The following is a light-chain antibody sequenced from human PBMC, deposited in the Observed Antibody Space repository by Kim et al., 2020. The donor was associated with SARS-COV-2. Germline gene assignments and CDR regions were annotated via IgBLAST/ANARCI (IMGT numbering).Light chain of an antibody. CDR1: SLRSYY. V-gene: IGLV3-19*01. Sequence: SSELTQDPAVSVALGQTVRITCQGDSLRSYYASWYQQKPGQAPVLVIYGKNNRPSGIPDRFSGSISGNTASLTINGAQAEDEADYYCNSRASSSPVVFGG. CDR3: NSRASSSPVV. CDR2: GKN. J-gene: IGLJ2*01.